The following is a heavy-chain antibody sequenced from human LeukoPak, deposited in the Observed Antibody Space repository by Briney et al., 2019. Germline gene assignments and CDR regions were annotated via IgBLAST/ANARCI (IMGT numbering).Heavy chain of an antibody. J-gene: IGHJ6*03. CDR1: GGSISSSSHY. V-gene: IGHV4-39*01. D-gene: IGHD5-12*01. CDR2: IYYSGSS. CDR3: ARLPAITTYYYYYMDV. Sequence: SETLSLTCAVSGGSISSSSHYWGWIRQAPRKRLECIGTIYYSGSSYYNPSLKSRVTMSVDTSKNQFSLRLSSVTAADTAVYYCARLPAITTYYYYYMDVWGQGTRVTVSS.